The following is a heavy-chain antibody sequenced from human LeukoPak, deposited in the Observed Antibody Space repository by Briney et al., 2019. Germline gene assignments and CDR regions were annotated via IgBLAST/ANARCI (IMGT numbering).Heavy chain of an antibody. CDR2: IYYSGST. D-gene: IGHD3-22*01. V-gene: IGHV4-39*07. CDR1: GGSISSSSYY. J-gene: IGHJ4*02. Sequence: SETLSLTCTVSGGSISSSSYYWGWIRQPPGKGLEWIGSIYYSGSTYYNPSLKSRVTISVDTPKNQFSLKLSSVTAADTAVYYCARNPHMIVVAYFDYWGQGTLVTVSS. CDR3: ARNPHMIVVAYFDY.